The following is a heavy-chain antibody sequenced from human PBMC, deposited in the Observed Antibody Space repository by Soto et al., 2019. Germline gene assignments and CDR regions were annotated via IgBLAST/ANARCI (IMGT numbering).Heavy chain of an antibody. CDR1: GGSISSGGYY. J-gene: IGHJ4*02. CDR3: ARDTGSSSSIDY. V-gene: IGHV4-31*03. CDR2: IYYSGST. D-gene: IGHD6-6*01. Sequence: SETLSLTCTVSGGSISSGGYYWSWIRQHPGKGLEWIGYIYYSGSTYYNPSLKSRVTISVDTSKNQFSLKLSSVTAADTAVYYCARDTGSSSSIDYWGQGTLVTVSS.